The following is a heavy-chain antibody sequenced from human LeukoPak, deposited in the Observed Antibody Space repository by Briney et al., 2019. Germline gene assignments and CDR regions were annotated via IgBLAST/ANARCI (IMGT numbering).Heavy chain of an antibody. CDR3: ARDRTVAGLPFDY. CDR1: GFTFSSYA. D-gene: IGHD6-19*01. Sequence: GRSLRLSCAASGFTFSSYAMHWVRQAPGKGLEWVAVISYDGSNKYYADSVKGRFTISRDNSKNTLYLQMNSLRAEDTAVYYCARDRTVAGLPFDYWGQGTLVTVSS. CDR2: ISYDGSNK. J-gene: IGHJ4*02. V-gene: IGHV3-30*04.